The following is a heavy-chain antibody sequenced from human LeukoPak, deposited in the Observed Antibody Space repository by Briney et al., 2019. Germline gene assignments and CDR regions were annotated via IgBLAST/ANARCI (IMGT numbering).Heavy chain of an antibody. Sequence: GRSLRLSCVASGFPFDDYGMFWVRHSPGKGLEWVSSISWNSGIIDYADSVKGRFTISRDNAKNSLYLQMNSLRVEDTAFYYCAKDRFFYDSGSKANWGQGTLVTVSS. D-gene: IGHD3-22*01. J-gene: IGHJ4*02. V-gene: IGHV3-9*01. CDR2: ISWNSGII. CDR3: AKDRFFYDSGSKAN. CDR1: GFPFDDYG.